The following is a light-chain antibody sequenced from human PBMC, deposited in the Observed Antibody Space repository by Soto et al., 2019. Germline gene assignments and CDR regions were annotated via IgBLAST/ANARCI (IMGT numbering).Light chain of an antibody. CDR2: KAS. Sequence: DIQITQTHSTLSASVETEATTTCRASQSISSWLAWYQQQQGKAPKLLIYKASSLESGVPSRFSGSGSGTEFTLTISSLQPDDFATYYCQQYNSYSRTFGQGTKVDI. CDR3: QQYNSYSRT. V-gene: IGKV1-5*03. J-gene: IGKJ1*01. CDR1: QSISSW.